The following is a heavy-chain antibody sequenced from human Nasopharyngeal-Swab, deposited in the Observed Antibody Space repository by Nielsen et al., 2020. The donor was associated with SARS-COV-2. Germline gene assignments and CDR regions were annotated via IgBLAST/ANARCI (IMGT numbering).Heavy chain of an antibody. CDR3: AKDLASGGSSSWTGFFYYYYGMDV. J-gene: IGHJ6*02. CDR1: GFTFSDYY. V-gene: IGHV3-11*01. CDR2: ISSSGSTI. D-gene: IGHD6-13*01. Sequence: GGSLRLSCAASGFTFSDYYMSWIRQAPGKGLEWVSYISSSGSTIYYADSVKGRFTISRDNSKNTLYLQMNSLRAEDTAVYYCAKDLASGGSSSWTGFFYYYYGMDVWGQGTTVTVSS.